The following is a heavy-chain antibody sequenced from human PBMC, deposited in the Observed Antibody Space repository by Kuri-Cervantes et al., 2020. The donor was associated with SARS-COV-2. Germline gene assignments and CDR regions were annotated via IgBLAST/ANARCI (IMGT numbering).Heavy chain of an antibody. Sequence: GGSLRLSCAASGFTFSSYAMSWVRQAPGKGLEWVSAISGSGGSTYYADSVKGRFTISRDNSKNTLYLQMNSLRAEDTAVYYCAKDLTIAVAGFNRYFDLWGRGTLVTVSS. CDR2: ISGSGGST. J-gene: IGHJ2*01. D-gene: IGHD6-19*01. CDR3: AKDLTIAVAGFNRYFDL. CDR1: GFTFSSYA. V-gene: IGHV3-23*01.